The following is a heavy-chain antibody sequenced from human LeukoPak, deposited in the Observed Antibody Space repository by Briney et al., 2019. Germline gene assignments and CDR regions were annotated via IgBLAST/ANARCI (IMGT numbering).Heavy chain of an antibody. CDR1: GGTFSSYA. Sequence: GASVKVSCKASGGTFSSYAISWVRQAPGQGLEWMGGIIPMFGTANYTQKFQGRVTMTRDTSISTAYMELSRLRSDDTAVYYCARGMGDYYDFTRGADYWGQGTLVTVSS. D-gene: IGHD3-22*01. CDR2: IIPMFGTA. CDR3: ARGMGDYYDFTRGADY. J-gene: IGHJ4*02. V-gene: IGHV1-69*05.